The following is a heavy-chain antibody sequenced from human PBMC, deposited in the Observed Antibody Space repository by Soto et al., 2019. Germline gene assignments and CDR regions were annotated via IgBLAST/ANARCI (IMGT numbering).Heavy chain of an antibody. J-gene: IGHJ4*02. Sequence: GGSLRLSCAASGFTFSSYAMSWVRQAPGKGLEWVSAISGSGGSTYYADSVKGRFTISRDNSKNTLYLQMNSLRAEDTAVYYCAKDRGSLTADAVDPFDYWGQGTLVTVSS. CDR3: AKDRGSLTADAVDPFDY. V-gene: IGHV3-23*01. CDR1: GFTFSSYA. D-gene: IGHD3-9*01. CDR2: ISGSGGST.